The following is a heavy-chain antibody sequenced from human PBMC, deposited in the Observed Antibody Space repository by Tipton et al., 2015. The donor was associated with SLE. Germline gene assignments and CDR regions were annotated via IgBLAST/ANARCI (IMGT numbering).Heavy chain of an antibody. CDR2: INSNNGKT. J-gene: IGHJ4*02. CDR3: ARECSGSGCLDH. D-gene: IGHD5-12*01. V-gene: IGHV1-18*01. Sequence: SGAEVKKPGSSVKVSCKASGGTFSSYDSYAISWVRQAPGQGLEWMGWINSNNGKTKYAQRFQGRVSMTTVTSTSTTYMALRSARSDDTAIYYCARECSGSGCLDHWGQGTLVTVSS. CDR1: GGTFSSYDSYA.